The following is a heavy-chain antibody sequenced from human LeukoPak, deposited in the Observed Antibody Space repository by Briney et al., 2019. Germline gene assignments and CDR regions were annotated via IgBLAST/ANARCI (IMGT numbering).Heavy chain of an antibody. V-gene: IGHV3-9*01. CDR3: AKDRGYCSGGSCSHFDY. Sequence: PGGSLRLSCAASGFTFYDYGMHWVRQAPGKGLEWVSGISLNSGSIAYADSVKGRFTISRDNAKNSLYLQMNSLRAEDTALYYCAKDRGYCSGGSCSHFDYWGQGTLVTVSS. J-gene: IGHJ4*02. CDR1: GFTFYDYG. D-gene: IGHD2-15*01. CDR2: ISLNSGSI.